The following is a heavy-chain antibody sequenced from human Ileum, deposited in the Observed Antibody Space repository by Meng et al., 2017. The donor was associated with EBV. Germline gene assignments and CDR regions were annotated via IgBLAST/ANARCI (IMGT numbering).Heavy chain of an antibody. V-gene: IGHV4-59*08. D-gene: IGHD2-15*01. CDR3: ARGGWSLDY. CDR1: GCSICSYY. CDR2: IYYSGST. Sequence: GPGPGLVKPSGPPSTACTFSGCSICSYYWSWVRQPPGKGLEWIGYIYYSGSTNYSPSRKSRVTISVDTSKNQFSLNLSSVTAADTAVYYCARGGWSLDYWGQGTLVTVSS. J-gene: IGHJ4*02.